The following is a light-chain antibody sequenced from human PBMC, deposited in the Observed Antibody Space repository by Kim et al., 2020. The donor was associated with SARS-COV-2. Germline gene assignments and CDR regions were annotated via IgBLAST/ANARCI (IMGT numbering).Light chain of an antibody. CDR3: SSYTRSTIVI. CDR1: SSDIGTYDY. J-gene: IGLJ2*01. Sequence: GQSITISCSGSSSDIGTYDYVTWYYQHPGKAPKLIIYDVDKRPSGVSHRFSGSRSGNTASLTISGLQAEDEADYFFSSYTRSTIVIFGGGTQLTVL. CDR2: DVD. V-gene: IGLV2-14*03.